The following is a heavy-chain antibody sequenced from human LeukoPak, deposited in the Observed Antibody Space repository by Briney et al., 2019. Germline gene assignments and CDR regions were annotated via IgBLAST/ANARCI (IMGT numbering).Heavy chain of an antibody. CDR2: IYPGDSDT. D-gene: IGHD4-17*01. Sequence: GESLKISCKGSGYSFTSYWIGWVRQMPGKGLEWMGIIYPGDSDTRYSPSFQGQVTISADKSISTAYLQWSSLKASDTAMYYCARFEFYGAPRGTFDYWGQGTLVTVSS. J-gene: IGHJ4*02. CDR3: ARFEFYGAPRGTFDY. V-gene: IGHV5-51*01. CDR1: GYSFTSYW.